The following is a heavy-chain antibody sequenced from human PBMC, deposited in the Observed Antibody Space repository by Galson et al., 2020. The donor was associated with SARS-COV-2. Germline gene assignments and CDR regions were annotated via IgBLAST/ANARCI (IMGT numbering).Heavy chain of an antibody. V-gene: IGHV3-30*18. CDR3: AKSMGGTYWDAFDI. CDR1: GFTFSSYG. CDR2: ISYDGNNK. Sequence: PGGSLRLSCAASGFTFSSYGMHWVRQAQGKGLEWVAVISYDGNNKYYADSVKGRFTISRDNSKNTLYLQMNSLRAEDTAVYFCAKSMGGTYWDAFDIWGQGTMVTVSS. D-gene: IGHD1-26*01. J-gene: IGHJ3*02.